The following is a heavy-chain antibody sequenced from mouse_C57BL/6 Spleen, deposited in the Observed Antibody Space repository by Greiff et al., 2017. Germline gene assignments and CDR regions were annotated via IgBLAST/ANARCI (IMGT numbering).Heavy chain of an antibody. CDR3: ARYTNWAFAY. D-gene: IGHD4-1*02. Sequence: VQLKESGGGLVQPGGSLSLSCAASGFTFTDYYMSWVRQPPGKALEWLGFIRNKANGYTTEYSASVKGRFTISRDNSQSILYLQMNALRAEDSATYYCARYTNWAFAYWGQGTLVTVSA. J-gene: IGHJ3*01. CDR1: GFTFTDYY. V-gene: IGHV7-3*01. CDR2: IRNKANGYTT.